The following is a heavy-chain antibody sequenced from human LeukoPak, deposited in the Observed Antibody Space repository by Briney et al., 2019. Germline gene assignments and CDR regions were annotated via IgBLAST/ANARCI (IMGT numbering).Heavy chain of an antibody. CDR2: IHNSGST. Sequence: SETLSLTCTVSGGSTTTYYWTWIRQSAGKGLEWIGQIHNSGSTNYSPSLESRVTLSLDTSKNQFSLHLRSVTAADTAMYYCVREADWFDPWGQGTLVTVSS. D-gene: IGHD2-15*01. CDR3: VREADWFDP. CDR1: GGSTTTYY. J-gene: IGHJ5*02. V-gene: IGHV4-4*07.